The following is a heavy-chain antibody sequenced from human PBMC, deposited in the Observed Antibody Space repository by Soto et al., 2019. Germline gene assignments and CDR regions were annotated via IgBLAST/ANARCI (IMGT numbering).Heavy chain of an antibody. J-gene: IGHJ4*02. CDR1: GFTFSSYG. V-gene: IGHV3-30*03. D-gene: IGHD6-19*01. CDR2: ISYDGSNK. Sequence: GGSLRLCCAASGFTFSSYGMHWVRQAPGKGLEWVAVISYDGSNKYYADSVKGRFTISRDNSKNTLYLQMNSLRAEDTAVYYCATHKGGYSSGWYGDYFDYWGQGTLVTVSS. CDR3: ATHKGGYSSGWYGDYFDY.